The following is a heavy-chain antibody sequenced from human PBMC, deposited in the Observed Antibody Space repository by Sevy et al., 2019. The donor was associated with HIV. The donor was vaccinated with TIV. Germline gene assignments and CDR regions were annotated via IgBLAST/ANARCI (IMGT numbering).Heavy chain of an antibody. CDR2: ISHDGGKK. J-gene: IGHJ6*02. D-gene: IGHD4-17*01. Sequence: EGSLRLSCVGSGFIFDDYGMHWVRQAPGKGLEWVALISHDGGKKYYADSVKGRFTISRDNFKNTLYLQMNTLRRDDTAAYFCTKDPPVYGDFPYGMDVWGQGTTVTVSS. CDR1: GFIFDDYG. V-gene: IGHV3-30*18. CDR3: TKDPPVYGDFPYGMDV.